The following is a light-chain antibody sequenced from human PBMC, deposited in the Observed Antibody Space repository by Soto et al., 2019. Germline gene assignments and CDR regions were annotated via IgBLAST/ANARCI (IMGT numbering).Light chain of an antibody. Sequence: EKVLTQFTGTLSLSPGERSTFSCRASQSVSSSYLAWYQQKPGQAPRLLIYGASSRATGIPDRFSGSGSGKDFTLTISRLEPEDFAVYYCQQYGSSRGTFGQGTKLDIK. J-gene: IGKJ1*01. CDR2: GAS. CDR1: QSVSSSY. V-gene: IGKV3-20*01. CDR3: QQYGSSRGT.